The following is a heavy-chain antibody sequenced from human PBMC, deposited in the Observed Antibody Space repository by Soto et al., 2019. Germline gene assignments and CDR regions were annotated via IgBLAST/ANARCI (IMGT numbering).Heavy chain of an antibody. D-gene: IGHD3-10*01. CDR2: ITGGGDTT. CDR1: GFIFSNYA. V-gene: IGHV3-23*01. J-gene: IGHJ3*02. Sequence: EVQLLESGGGLVQPGGSLRLSCAASGFIFSNYAMSWVRQAPGKGLEWVSGITGGGDTTYNADSVKGRFTISRDNSKNTLYLQINSLRAEDTAVYYCAKDRRYASGSRDAFDIWGQGTMVTVSS. CDR3: AKDRRYASGSRDAFDI.